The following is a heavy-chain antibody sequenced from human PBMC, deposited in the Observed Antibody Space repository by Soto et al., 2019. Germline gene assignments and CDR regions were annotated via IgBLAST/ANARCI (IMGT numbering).Heavy chain of an antibody. V-gene: IGHV3-21*01. J-gene: IGHJ5*02. CDR2: ISSSSSYI. CDR3: ARAPSIAAAVFDP. Sequence: GGSLTLSCAASGFTFSSYSMNWVRQAPGKGLEWVSSISSSSSYIYYADSVKGRFTISRDNAKNSLYLQMNSLRAEDTAVYYCARAPSIAAAVFDPWGQGTLVTVSS. CDR1: GFTFSSYS. D-gene: IGHD6-13*01.